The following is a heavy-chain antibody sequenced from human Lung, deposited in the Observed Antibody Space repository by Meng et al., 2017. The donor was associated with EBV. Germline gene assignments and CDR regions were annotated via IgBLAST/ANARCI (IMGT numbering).Heavy chain of an antibody. Sequence: QGQLKGAGPGLVKPSQTLSLTCAVSGGSISNGGYYWSWVRQPPGKGLEWIGYIYYTGSTYYNPSLKSRVTIAADTTKNLFFLNLSSVTAADTAVYFCASQYFYDSSGSPEYFQHWGQGTLVTVSS. CDR1: GGSISNGGYY. CDR3: ASQYFYDSSGSPEYFQH. CDR2: IYYTGST. D-gene: IGHD3-22*01. J-gene: IGHJ1*01. V-gene: IGHV4-30-4*01.